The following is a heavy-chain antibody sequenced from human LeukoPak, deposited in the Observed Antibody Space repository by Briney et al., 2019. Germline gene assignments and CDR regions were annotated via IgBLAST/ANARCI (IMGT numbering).Heavy chain of an antibody. J-gene: IGHJ6*03. CDR1: GGSISSSSYY. CDR3: ARESGGSYTGIYYMDV. Sequence: SETLSLTCTVSGGSISSSSYYWGWIRQPPGKGLEWIGSIYYSGSTYYNPSLKSRVTISVDTSKNQFSLKLSSVTAADTAVYYCARESGGSYTGIYYMDVWGKGTTVTVSS. V-gene: IGHV4-39*02. CDR2: IYYSGST. D-gene: IGHD1-26*01.